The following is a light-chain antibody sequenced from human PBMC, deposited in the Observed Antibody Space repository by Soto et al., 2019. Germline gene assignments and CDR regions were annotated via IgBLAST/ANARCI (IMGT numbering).Light chain of an antibody. Sequence: QSVLTQPPSASGTPGQRVTISCSGATSSFGTKSVNWYQHLPGAAPRLLIYNSDQRPSGVPDRFSGSKSGTSASLAISGLQSADEGDYFCASWDDTLHGPLFGGGTKLTVL. CDR3: ASWDDTLHGPL. CDR1: TSSFGTKS. CDR2: NSD. J-gene: IGLJ2*01. V-gene: IGLV1-44*01.